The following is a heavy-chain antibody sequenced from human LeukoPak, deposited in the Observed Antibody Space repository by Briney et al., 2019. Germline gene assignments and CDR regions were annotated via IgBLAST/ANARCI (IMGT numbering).Heavy chain of an antibody. CDR2: IYYSGST. J-gene: IGHJ6*03. CDR1: GGSINGNDYY. V-gene: IGHV4-39*01. Sequence: SETQSLTCTVSGGSINGNDYYWGWIRQPPGKGLEWIGSIYYSGSTYYNPSLKSRVTISVDTSKNQFFLRLSSVTAADTAMYYCARTNYYFYYMDVWGRGTTVTVSS. CDR3: ARTNYYFYYMDV. D-gene: IGHD2-8*01.